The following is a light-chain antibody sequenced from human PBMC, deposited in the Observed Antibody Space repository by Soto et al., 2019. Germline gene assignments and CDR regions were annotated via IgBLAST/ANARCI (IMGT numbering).Light chain of an antibody. CDR1: SSDGGGYNY. CDR2: DVS. V-gene: IGLV2-14*01. CDR3: SSYTSSSTPVV. Sequence: QSALNQPASVSGSPGQSITISCTGTSSDGGGYNYVSWYQQHPGKAPKLMIYDVSNRPSGVSNRFSGSKSGNTASLTISGLQAEDEADYYCSSYTSSSTPVVFGGGTKLTVL. J-gene: IGLJ2*01.